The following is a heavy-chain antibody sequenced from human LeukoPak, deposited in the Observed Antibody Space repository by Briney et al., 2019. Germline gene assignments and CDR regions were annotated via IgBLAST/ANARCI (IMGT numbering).Heavy chain of an antibody. Sequence: GGSLRLSCAASGFTFSSYGMHWVRQAPGKGLEWVAVIWYDGSNKYYADSVKGRFTISRDNSKNTLYLQMNSLRAEDTAVYYCARATIFGVVISPGYYYYGMDVWGQGTTVTVSS. CDR3: ARATIFGVVISPGYYYYGMDV. CDR2: IWYDGSNK. J-gene: IGHJ6*02. CDR1: GFTFSSYG. V-gene: IGHV3-33*08. D-gene: IGHD3-3*01.